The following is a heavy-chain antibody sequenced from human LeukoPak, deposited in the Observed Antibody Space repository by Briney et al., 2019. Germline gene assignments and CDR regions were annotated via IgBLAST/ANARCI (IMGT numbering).Heavy chain of an antibody. J-gene: IGHJ4*02. Sequence: PSETLSLTCTVSGGSISSYYWSWIRQPPGKGLEWIGYIYYSGSTNYNPSLKSRVTISVDTSKNQFSLKLSSVTAADTAVYYCARGQSPTGYSSSWYMDYWGQGTLVTVSS. D-gene: IGHD6-13*01. CDR3: ARGQSPTGYSSSWYMDY. CDR1: GGSISSYY. CDR2: IYYSGST. V-gene: IGHV4-59*01.